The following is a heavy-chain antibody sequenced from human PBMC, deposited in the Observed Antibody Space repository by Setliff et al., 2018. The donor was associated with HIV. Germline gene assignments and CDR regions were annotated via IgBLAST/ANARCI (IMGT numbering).Heavy chain of an antibody. D-gene: IGHD1-26*01. V-gene: IGHV3-21*01. Sequence: PGGSLRLSCAASGFTFSSYTLNWIRQAPGKGLEWVASISDGGTYIYYADSVKGRFTISRDDAGNSLFLQLKHLRAEDTAVYFCVRDKWASGFDFWGHGTLVTVSS. CDR3: VRDKWASGFDF. J-gene: IGHJ4*01. CDR2: ISDGGTYI. CDR1: GFTFSSYT.